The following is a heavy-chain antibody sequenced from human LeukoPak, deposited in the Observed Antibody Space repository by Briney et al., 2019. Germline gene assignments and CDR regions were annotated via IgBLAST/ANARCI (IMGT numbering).Heavy chain of an antibody. J-gene: IGHJ4*02. Sequence: ASVKVSCKASGYTFTSYGISWVRQAPGQGLEWMGWISAYNGNTNYAQKLQGRVTMTTGTSTSTAYMELRSLRSDDTAVYYCARGYSSSNPNPLDYWGQGTLVTVSS. V-gene: IGHV1-18*04. CDR2: ISAYNGNT. CDR3: ARGYSSSNPNPLDY. D-gene: IGHD1-14*01. CDR1: GYTFTSYG.